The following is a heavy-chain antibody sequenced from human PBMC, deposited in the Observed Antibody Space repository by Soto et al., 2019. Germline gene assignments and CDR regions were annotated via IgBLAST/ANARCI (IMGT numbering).Heavy chain of an antibody. CDR3: GSIPRVTMVRGVKKGFDF. CDR2: IYNSEKN. V-gene: IGHV4-30-4*01. J-gene: IGHJ4*02. Sequence: KTSETLSLTCTVSGGSISSGDYPWSWIRQPPGKGLEWIGYIYNSEKNYYNPSLKSRVTISVGTSKNQFSLKLSSVTASDTAVYYCGSIPRVTMVRGVKKGFDFWGQGALVTVSS. CDR1: GGSISSGDYP. D-gene: IGHD3-10*01.